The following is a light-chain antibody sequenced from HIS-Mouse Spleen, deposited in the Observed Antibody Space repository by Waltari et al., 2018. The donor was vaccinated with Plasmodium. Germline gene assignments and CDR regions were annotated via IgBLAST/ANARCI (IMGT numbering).Light chain of an antibody. Sequence: IRMTQSPCSFSAPTGERVTITCRASQGISSYLAWYQQKPGKAPKLLIYAASSLQRGVPSRFRGSGSGTDFPRTISCLQSEDLATYYCQQYYSYLLTVGGGTKVEIK. CDR3: QQYYSYLLT. CDR2: AAS. CDR1: QGISSY. J-gene: IGKJ4*01. V-gene: IGKV1-8*01.